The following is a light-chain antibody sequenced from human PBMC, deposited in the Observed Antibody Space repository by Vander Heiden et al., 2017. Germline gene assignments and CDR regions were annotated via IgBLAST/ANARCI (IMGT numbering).Light chain of an antibody. V-gene: IGLV3-21*02. J-gene: IGLJ2*01. CDR2: DDS. CDR3: QVWDSSSDHVV. CDR1: NIGSKS. Sequence: SHLLTHPPSGPVAPGQTSRSTCGGNNIGSKSVHWYQQKPGQAPVLVVYDDSDRPSGIPERFSGSNSGNTATLTISRVEAGDEADYYCQVWDSSSDHVVFGGGTKLTVL.